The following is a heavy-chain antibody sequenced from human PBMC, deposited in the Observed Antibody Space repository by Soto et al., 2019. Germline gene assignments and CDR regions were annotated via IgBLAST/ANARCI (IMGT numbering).Heavy chain of an antibody. CDR3: AKDPPWTVGPLAMDV. D-gene: IGHD1-26*01. CDR1: GFAFSTHA. CDR2: FSGSGGNI. V-gene: IGHV3-23*01. Sequence: GGSLRLSCVASGFAFSTHAMSWVRQAPGKGLEWVSTFSGSGGNIYYAESVKGRLTISRDDSKNTLYLQMNSLRVEDTAVYYCAKDPPWTVGPLAMDVWGQGTTVTVSS. J-gene: IGHJ6*02.